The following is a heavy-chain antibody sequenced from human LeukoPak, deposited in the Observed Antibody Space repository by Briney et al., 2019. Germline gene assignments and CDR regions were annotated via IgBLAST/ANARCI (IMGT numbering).Heavy chain of an antibody. D-gene: IGHD3-3*01. CDR3: ARVSYDFWSGSGNYYMAV. CDR1: GFTFSDYY. V-gene: IGHV3-11*01. Sequence: GGSLRLSCAASGFTFSDYYMSWIRQAPGKGLEWVSYISSSGSTIYYADSVKGRFTISRDNAKNSLYLRMNSLRAEDTAVYYCARVSYDFWSGSGNYYMAVWGKGTTVTVSS. CDR2: ISSSGSTI. J-gene: IGHJ6*03.